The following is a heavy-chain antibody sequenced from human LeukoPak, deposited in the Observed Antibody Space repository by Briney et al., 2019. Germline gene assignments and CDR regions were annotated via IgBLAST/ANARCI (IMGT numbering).Heavy chain of an antibody. J-gene: IGHJ4*02. Sequence: PGGSLRLSCAASGFTFDDYAMHWVRQAPGKGLEWVSGISWNSGSIGYADSVKGRFTISRDNAKNSLYLQMNSLRAEDTALYYCAKDVYSGYDSLWYWGQGTLVTVSS. D-gene: IGHD5-12*01. V-gene: IGHV3-9*01. CDR2: ISWNSGSI. CDR1: GFTFDDYA. CDR3: AKDVYSGYDSLWY.